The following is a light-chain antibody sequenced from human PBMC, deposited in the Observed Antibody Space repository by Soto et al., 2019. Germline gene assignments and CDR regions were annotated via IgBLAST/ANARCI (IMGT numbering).Light chain of an antibody. CDR1: QNINNY. CDR3: QQYENLPT. J-gene: IGKJ5*01. V-gene: IGKV1-33*01. Sequence: DIQMTQSPSSLSASVGDRVTSTCQASQNINNYLNWYRQKPGRAPKLLIYDASNLEAGVPSRFRGSGSGTDFTFTISRLQPEDIATYYCQQYENLPTFGQGTRLEIK. CDR2: DAS.